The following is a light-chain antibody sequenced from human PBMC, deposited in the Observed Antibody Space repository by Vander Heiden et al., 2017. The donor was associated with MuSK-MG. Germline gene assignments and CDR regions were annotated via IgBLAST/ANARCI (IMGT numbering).Light chain of an antibody. CDR1: KVGDKY. V-gene: IGLV3-1*01. CDR2: KDS. CDR3: QAWDSSSVV. J-gene: IGLJ2*01. Sequence: SSALTQPPSVSVSPGQPASITCSGDKVGDKYACCYQQKPGQFPVLVIYKDSKRPAGSPERFSGYNSGTTATPTISGTQARDEDYYYSQAWDSSSVVFGGGTKLTVL.